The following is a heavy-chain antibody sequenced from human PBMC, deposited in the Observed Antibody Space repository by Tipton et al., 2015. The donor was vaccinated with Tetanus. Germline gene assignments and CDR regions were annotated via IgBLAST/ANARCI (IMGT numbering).Heavy chain of an antibody. J-gene: IGHJ4*02. V-gene: IGHV4-61*03. CDR2: ISSSGST. CDR1: GGSLRDGDHY. D-gene: IGHD3-3*01. Sequence: TLSLTCTVSGGSLRDGDHYWSWIRQPPGKGLEWLAYISSSGSTNSNYSLKSQITISRDTSKNRFSLNLSSVTAADTAVYFCARANFDFPKKGPFDSWGQGIPVIVS. CDR3: ARANFDFPKKGPFDS.